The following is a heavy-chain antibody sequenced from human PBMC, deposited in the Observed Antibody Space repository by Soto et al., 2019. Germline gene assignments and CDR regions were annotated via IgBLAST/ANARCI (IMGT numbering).Heavy chain of an antibody. J-gene: IGHJ5*02. V-gene: IGHV4-38-2*02. D-gene: IGHD3-22*01. Sequence: PSETLSLTCAVSGVSISTANWWGWIRQPPGKGPEWLGSIYHSGTTYYNPSVKGRVTISVDTSKNQFSLKMSSVTAVDTAVYYCARDSSGYYWFDPWGQGTLVTVSS. CDR2: IYHSGTT. CDR1: GVSISTANW. CDR3: ARDSSGYYWFDP.